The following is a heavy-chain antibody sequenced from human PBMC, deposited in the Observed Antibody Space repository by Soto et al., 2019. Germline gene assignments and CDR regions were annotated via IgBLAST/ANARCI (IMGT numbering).Heavy chain of an antibody. CDR3: ARVSGSYYYGMDV. V-gene: IGHV4-4*02. CDR2: IYHSGST. CDR1: GGSISSSNC. Sequence: SETLSLTCAVSGGSISSSNCWSGVRQPPGKGLEWIGEIYHSGSTNFNPSLKSRVTISVDKSKNQFSLKLNSVTAADTAVYYCARVSGSYYYGMDVWGQGTTVTVSS. J-gene: IGHJ6*02.